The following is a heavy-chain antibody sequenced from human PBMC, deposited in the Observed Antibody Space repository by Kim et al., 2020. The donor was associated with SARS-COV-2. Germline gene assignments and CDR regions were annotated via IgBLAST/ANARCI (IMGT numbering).Heavy chain of an antibody. CDR2: ISAYNGNT. Sequence: ASVKVSCKASGYTFTSYGISWVRQAPGQRLEWMGWISAYNGNTNYAQKLQGRVTMTTDTSTSTAYMELRSLRSDDTAVYYCARDRLEAAGTYYYYGMYVWGQGTTVTVSS. D-gene: IGHD6-13*01. CDR1: GYTFTSYG. V-gene: IGHV1-18*04. CDR3: ARDRLEAAGTYYYYGMYV. J-gene: IGHJ6*02.